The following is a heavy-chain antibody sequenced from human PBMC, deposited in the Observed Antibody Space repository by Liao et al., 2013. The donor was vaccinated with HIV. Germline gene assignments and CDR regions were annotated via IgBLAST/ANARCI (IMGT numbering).Heavy chain of an antibody. J-gene: IGHJ5*02. CDR2: IHTSGSA. Sequence: QVQLQESGPGLVKPSQTLSLTCSVSGVSIASGSYYWTWIRQPAGKGLEWIGRIHTSGSADYDSSLKSRATISLDTSKNQFSLKLNSVTAADTAVYYCARSITMVRGPDWFDPWGQGTLVTVSS. D-gene: IGHD3-10*01. V-gene: IGHV4-61*02. CDR1: GVSIASGSYY. CDR3: ARSITMVRGPDWFDP.